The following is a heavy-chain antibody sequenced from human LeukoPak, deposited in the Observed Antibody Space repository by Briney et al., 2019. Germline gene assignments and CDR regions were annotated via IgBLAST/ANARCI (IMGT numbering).Heavy chain of an antibody. CDR2: IYYSGST. D-gene: IGHD3-10*01. Sequence: SETLSLTCTVSGGSISSYYWSWIRQPPGKGLEWIGYIYYSGSTNYNPSLKSRVTISVDTSKNQFSLKLSSVTAADTAVYYCARVIKTYFDYWGQGALLTVSS. CDR3: ARVIKTYFDY. J-gene: IGHJ4*02. V-gene: IGHV4-59*01. CDR1: GGSISSYY.